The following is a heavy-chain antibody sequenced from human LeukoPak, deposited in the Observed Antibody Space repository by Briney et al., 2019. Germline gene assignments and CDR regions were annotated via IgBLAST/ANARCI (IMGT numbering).Heavy chain of an antibody. CDR1: GGSTSSYY. V-gene: IGHV4-59*08. J-gene: IGHJ3*02. CDR2: IYYSGST. D-gene: IGHD4-17*01. CDR3: ARFPFDYVGGAFDI. Sequence: SETLSLTCTVSGGSTSSYYWSWIRQPPGKGLEWIGYIYYSGSTNYNPSLKSRVTISVDTSKNQFSLKLSSVTAADTAVYYCARFPFDYVGGAFDIWGQGTMVTVSS.